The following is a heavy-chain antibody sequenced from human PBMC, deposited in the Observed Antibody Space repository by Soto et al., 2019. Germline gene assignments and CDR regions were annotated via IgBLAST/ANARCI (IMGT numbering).Heavy chain of an antibody. CDR2: ISPYNGNT. CDR3: ARDDITATALDY. CDR1: GYTFTRYG. Sequence: ASVKVSCKASGYTFTRYGINWVRQAPGQGLEWMGWISPYNGNTHYAQKLQGRVTMTTDTSTSTAYMELRSLRSDDSAVYFCARDDITATALDYWGQGTLVTSPQ. V-gene: IGHV1-18*01. J-gene: IGHJ4*02. D-gene: IGHD1-20*01.